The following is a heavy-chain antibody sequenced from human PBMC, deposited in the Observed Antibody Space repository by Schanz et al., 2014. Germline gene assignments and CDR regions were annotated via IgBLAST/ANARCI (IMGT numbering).Heavy chain of an antibody. Sequence: EVQLLESGGGLVQPGGSLRLSCAASGFSFRKSAMSWVRQAPGKGLEWVSALTGSGTTTYYADSVKGRFTISRDNSKNSLCLQMNSLRAEDTAVYYCVKDDRGDVVVVAANYWGQGTLXTVSS. CDR1: GFSFRKSA. V-gene: IGHV3-23*01. J-gene: IGHJ4*02. CDR3: VKDDRGDVVVVAANY. CDR2: LTGSGTTT. D-gene: IGHD2-15*01.